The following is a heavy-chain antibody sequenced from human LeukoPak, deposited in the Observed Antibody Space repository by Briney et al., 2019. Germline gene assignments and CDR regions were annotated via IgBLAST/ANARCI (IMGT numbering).Heavy chain of an antibody. D-gene: IGHD2-2*01. CDR2: INGYGSST. V-gene: IGHV3-74*01. CDR1: GFTFISYW. CDR3: ARGCSSTSCHVRSDY. J-gene: IGHJ4*02. Sequence: PGGSLRLSCAASGFTFISYWMHWVRQAPGKWLVWVSRINGYGSSTDFADSVKGRFTISRDNAKNTLYLQMSSLRAEDTAVYYCARGCSSTSCHVRSDYWGQGTLVTVSS.